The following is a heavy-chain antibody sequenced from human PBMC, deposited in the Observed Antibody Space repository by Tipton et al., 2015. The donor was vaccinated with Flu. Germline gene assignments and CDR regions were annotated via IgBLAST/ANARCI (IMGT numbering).Heavy chain of an antibody. Sequence: QVQLVQSGAEVKKPGASVKVSCKASGYTFTGYYMHWVRQAPGQGLEWVGRINPNSGGTNYAQKFQGRVTMTRDTSISTAYMERSRLRSDDTAVYYCARGLAYCGGDCYWGDYWGQGTLVTVSS. D-gene: IGHD2-21*01. V-gene: IGHV1-2*06. CDR3: ARGLAYCGGDCYWGDY. CDR1: GYTFTGYY. J-gene: IGHJ4*02. CDR2: INPNSGGT.